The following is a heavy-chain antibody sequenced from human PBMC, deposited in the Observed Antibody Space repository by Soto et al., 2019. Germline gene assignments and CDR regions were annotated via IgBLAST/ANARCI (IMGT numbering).Heavy chain of an antibody. D-gene: IGHD6-13*01. V-gene: IGHV3-21*01. CDR3: ARDPEDWRPTIAAAGTYYFDI. CDR2: ISSSSSYI. Sequence: EVQLVESGGGLVKPGGSLRLSCAASRFTFSSYSMNWVRQAPRKGLEWVSSISSSSSYIYYADSVKSRFTISRDNAKNSLHLQMNRLRAKNTPVQYCARDPEDWRPTIAAAGTYYFDIRSKGCLVAVS. CDR1: RFTFSSYS. J-gene: IGHJ4*02.